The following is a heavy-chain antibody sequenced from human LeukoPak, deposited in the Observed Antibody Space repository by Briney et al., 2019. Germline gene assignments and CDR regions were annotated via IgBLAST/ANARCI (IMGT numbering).Heavy chain of an antibody. CDR1: GFTFHDYS. D-gene: IGHD1-14*01. CDR3: AKGRREDYFDY. V-gene: IGHV3-43*01. J-gene: IGHJ4*02. CDR2: ISWDGTTT. Sequence: GESLRLSCAASGFTFHDYSIHWVRQAPGKGLEWVSLISWDGTTTYYADSVKGRFTISRDNSKNSLYLQMNALRTEDTALYYCAKGRREDYFDYWGQGTLVTVSS.